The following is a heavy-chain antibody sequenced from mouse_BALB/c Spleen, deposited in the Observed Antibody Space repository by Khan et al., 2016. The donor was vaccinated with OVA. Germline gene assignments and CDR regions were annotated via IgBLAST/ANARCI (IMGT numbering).Heavy chain of an antibody. J-gene: IGHJ1*01. Sequence: QVQLQQSGPELVKPGASVKMSCKASGYTFTDYVITWVRQRTGQGLEWIGEIYPGSGNSYYNEKFKDKATLTADKSSNTAYMQLSSLPSEDSAVYFCARARYFGVWGAGTTVTVSS. CDR1: GYTFTDYV. CDR3: ARARYFGV. CDR2: IYPGSGNS. V-gene: IGHV1-77*01.